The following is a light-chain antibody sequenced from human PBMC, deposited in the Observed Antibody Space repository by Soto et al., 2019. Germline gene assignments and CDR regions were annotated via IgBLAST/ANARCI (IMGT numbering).Light chain of an antibody. V-gene: IGKV1-5*03. Sequence: DIQMTQYPSTLSASVGDTVTITCRASETVSSWLAWYQKKPGNAPKLLIYQASRLQSGVPSRFTGSGSGTEFTLTIYSLQPDDFATYYCHQYYSYPWAFGQGTKVEIQ. CDR2: QAS. CDR3: HQYYSYPWA. J-gene: IGKJ1*01. CDR1: ETVSSW.